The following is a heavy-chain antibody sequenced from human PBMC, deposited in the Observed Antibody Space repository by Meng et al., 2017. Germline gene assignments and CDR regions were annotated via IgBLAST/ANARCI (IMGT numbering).Heavy chain of an antibody. CDR3: ARDFDY. J-gene: IGHJ4*02. Sequence: QVQGVESGGDVVQPGRSLTLSCAASGFIFSNYEMHWVRQAPGKGLEWVACITKDGSRKYYLGSVRGRFTISRDNSKNTLYLEMNSLRSEDTALYYCARDFDYWGQGTLVTVSS. CDR2: ITKDGSRK. CDR1: GFIFSNYE. V-gene: IGHV3-30*16.